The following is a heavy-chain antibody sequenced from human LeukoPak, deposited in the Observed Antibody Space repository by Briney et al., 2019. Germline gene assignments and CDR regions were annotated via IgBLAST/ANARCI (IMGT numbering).Heavy chain of an antibody. J-gene: IGHJ4*02. D-gene: IGHD3-22*01. CDR2: INTNTGNP. CDR1: GYTFTSYA. CDR3: ARGSRPYYHDSSGYPYYFDY. V-gene: IGHV7-4-1*02. Sequence: ASVKVSCKASGYTFTSYAMNWVRQAPGQGLEWMGWINTNTGNPTYAQGFTGRFVFSLDTSVSTAYLQISSLKAEDTAVYYCARGSRPYYHDSSGYPYYFDYWGQGTLVTVSS.